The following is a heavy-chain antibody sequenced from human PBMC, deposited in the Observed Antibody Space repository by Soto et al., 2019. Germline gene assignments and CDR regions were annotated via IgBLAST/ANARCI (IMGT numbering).Heavy chain of an antibody. Sequence: SETLSLTCTVSGGSISSSSYYWGWIRQPPGKGLEWIGSIYYSGSTYYNPSLKSRVTISVDTSKNQFSLKLSSVTAADTAVYYCARQVGIKYYYYCYMDVWGKGTTVTVS. CDR3: ARQVGIKYYYYCYMDV. D-gene: IGHD1-26*01. CDR1: GGSISSSSYY. V-gene: IGHV4-39*01. J-gene: IGHJ6*03. CDR2: IYYSGST.